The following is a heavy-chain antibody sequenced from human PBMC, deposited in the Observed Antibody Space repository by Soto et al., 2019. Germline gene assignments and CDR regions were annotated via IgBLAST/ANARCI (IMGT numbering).Heavy chain of an antibody. Sequence: QVQLQQWGAGLLKPSETLSLACAVYGGSFSDYYWTWIRQPPGKGLEWIGEISHSGSTNHNPSLERRLTISVEPYKIQSAPKPTYVTAADTAVDYCARRASGDYGVDSWGQGTLVTVSS. D-gene: IGHD2-21*02. V-gene: IGHV4-34*01. CDR3: ARRASGDYGVDS. CDR1: GGSFSDYY. J-gene: IGHJ4*02. CDR2: ISHSGST.